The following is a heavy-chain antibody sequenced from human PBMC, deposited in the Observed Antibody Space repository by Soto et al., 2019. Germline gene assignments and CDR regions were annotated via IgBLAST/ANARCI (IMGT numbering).Heavy chain of an antibody. CDR2: IYYSGIT. CDR3: ARGGGYSYGYSDY. CDR1: GGSTTHYY. V-gene: IGHV4-59*01. D-gene: IGHD5-18*01. J-gene: IGHJ4*02. Sequence: QVQLQESGPGLVKPSETLSLTCTVSGGSTTHYYWTWIRQPPGKGLEWIGSIYYSGITHYNPSLKSRVTISVDTANNQFSLKLHSVTAADTAVYYCARGGGYSYGYSDYWGQGTLVTVS.